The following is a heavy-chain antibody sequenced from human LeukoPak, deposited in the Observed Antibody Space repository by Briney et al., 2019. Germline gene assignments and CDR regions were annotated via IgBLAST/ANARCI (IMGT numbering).Heavy chain of an antibody. Sequence: GGSLRLSCAASGFSFRKSAMHWVRQAPGKGLEWVTFISWDGNDKRYADSVKGRFTISRDDSKDTLHLQMDSLRPEDTAVYYCAKDYDTKWSLEYWGQGKLVTVSS. CDR3: AKDYDTKWSLEY. J-gene: IGHJ4*02. CDR2: ISWDGNDK. V-gene: IGHV3-30*02. CDR1: GFSFRKSA. D-gene: IGHD3-9*01.